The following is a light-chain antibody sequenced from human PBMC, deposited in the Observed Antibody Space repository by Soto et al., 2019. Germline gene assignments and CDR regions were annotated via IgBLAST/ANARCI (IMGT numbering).Light chain of an antibody. CDR1: SSDVGGYNY. J-gene: IGLJ1*01. V-gene: IGLV2-14*01. CDR2: EVY. CDR3: SSYTGGSTQYI. Sequence: QSALTQPASVSGSPGQSITISCTGSSSDVGGYNYVSWYQQYPGKAPKLTIYEVYNRPSGVSNRFSGSKSGNTASLIISGLQAEDEAYYYCSSYTGGSTQYIFGTGTKVTVL.